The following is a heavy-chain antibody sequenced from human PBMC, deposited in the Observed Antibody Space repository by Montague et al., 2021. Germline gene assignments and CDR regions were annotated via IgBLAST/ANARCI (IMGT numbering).Heavy chain of an antibody. CDR1: GDSISSYY. CDR2: FYYSGST. D-gene: IGHD1-7*01. CDR3: ARSTTEWHGFGN. V-gene: IGHV4-59*01. J-gene: IGHJ4*02. Sequence: SETLSLTCTVSGDSISSYYWSWIRQPPGKGLEWIGYFYYSGSTKYNPSLNSRVTMSLDTSKNQFSLKLSSVTAADTAVYYCARSTTEWHGFGNWGQGSLVTVSS.